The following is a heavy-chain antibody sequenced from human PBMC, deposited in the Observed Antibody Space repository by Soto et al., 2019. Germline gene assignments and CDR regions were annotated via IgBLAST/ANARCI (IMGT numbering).Heavy chain of an antibody. CDR3: TRSEGYYDGSPEY. Sequence: EVQLVESGGGLVQPGGSLRLSCAASGFTFSDPYMDWVRQAPGKGLEWVGRIRNRANSYTTEYAASVKGRFSISRDDSNNSLYLQMNSLKTEDTTVYYGTRSEGYYDGSPEYWGQGTLVTVSS. CDR2: IRNRANSYTT. J-gene: IGHJ4*02. V-gene: IGHV3-72*01. CDR1: GFTFSDPY. D-gene: IGHD3-22*01.